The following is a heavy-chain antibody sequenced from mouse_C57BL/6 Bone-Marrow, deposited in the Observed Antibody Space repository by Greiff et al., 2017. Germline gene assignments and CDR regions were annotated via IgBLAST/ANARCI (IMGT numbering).Heavy chain of an antibody. CDR3: ARGGIYYGESYAMDY. V-gene: IGHV1-81*01. D-gene: IGHD2-13*01. CDR1: GYTFTSYG. CDR2: IYPRSGNT. Sequence: QVQLKESGAELARPGASVKLSCKASGYTFTSYGISWVKQRTGQGLEWIGEIYPRSGNTYYNEKFKGKATLTADKSSSTAYMELRSLTSEDSAVYCCARGGIYYGESYAMDYWGQGTSVTVSS. J-gene: IGHJ4*01.